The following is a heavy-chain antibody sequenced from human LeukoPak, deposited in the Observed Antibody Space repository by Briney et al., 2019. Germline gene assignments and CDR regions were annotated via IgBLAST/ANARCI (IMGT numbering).Heavy chain of an antibody. CDR1: GGSVSSGSYY. J-gene: IGHJ4*02. V-gene: IGHV4-61*01. CDR3: ARGTRGYSYGYVAY. Sequence: SETLSLTCTVSGGSVSSGSYYWSWIRQPPGKGLEWIGYIYYSGSTNYNPSLKSRVTISVDTSKNQFSLKLSSVTAADTAVYYCARGTRGYSYGYVAYWGQGTLSPSPQ. CDR2: IYYSGST. D-gene: IGHD5-18*01.